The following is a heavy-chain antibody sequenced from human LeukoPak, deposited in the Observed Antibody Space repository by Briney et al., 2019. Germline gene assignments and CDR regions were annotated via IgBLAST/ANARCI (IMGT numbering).Heavy chain of an antibody. D-gene: IGHD2-2*01. CDR1: GLTFASHA. CDR3: VACASASCYGDRFDP. CDR2: ISPTDGST. Sequence: GGSLRLSCAASGLTFASHAMTWVRQAPGKELAWVSSISPTDGSTYYADSVRGRFTISRDNSKNTLFLQMNSLGAEDTALYYCVACASASCYGDRFDPWGQGTLVTVSS. J-gene: IGHJ5*02. V-gene: IGHV3-23*01.